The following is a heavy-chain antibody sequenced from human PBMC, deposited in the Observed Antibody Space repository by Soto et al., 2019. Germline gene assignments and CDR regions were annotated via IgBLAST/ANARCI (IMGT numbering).Heavy chain of an antibody. D-gene: IGHD3-16*01. V-gene: IGHV1-69*02. CDR1: GATFASFS. CDR3: ARGTLGGRQQLLRDACDF. Sequence: QVQLVQSGPEVKKPGSSLRVSCRVSGATFASFSISWGRQAPGQGLVGLGKAALIFVFSRYAPKFQGRVRMTADKSTSRTYMDLSGLTSQDTAVYYCARGTLGGRQQLLRDACDFWGKGTKVTVSS. CDR2: AALIFVFS. J-gene: IGHJ3*01.